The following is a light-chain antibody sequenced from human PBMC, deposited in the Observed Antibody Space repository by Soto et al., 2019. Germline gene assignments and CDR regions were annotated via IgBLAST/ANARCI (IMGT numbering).Light chain of an antibody. Sequence: QSALTQPASVSGSPGQSITISCTGTSSDVGSYNLVSWYQQHPGKAPKFMIYEATKRPSGVSNRFSGSKSGNAASLTISGLQAEDEADYYCCSYAGSSTYVFGTGTKLTVL. J-gene: IGLJ1*01. CDR2: EAT. V-gene: IGLV2-23*01. CDR3: CSYAGSSTYV. CDR1: SSDVGSYNL.